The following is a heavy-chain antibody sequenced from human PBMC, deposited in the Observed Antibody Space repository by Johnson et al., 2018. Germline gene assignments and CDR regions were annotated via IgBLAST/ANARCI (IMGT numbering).Heavy chain of an antibody. V-gene: IGHV3-21*01. D-gene: IGHD1-20*01. CDR3: ARELINNWNVCPMDV. CDR2: ITISGDNI. CDR1: GFTFSSYS. J-gene: IGHJ6*02. Sequence: VQLVESGGGLVKPGGSLRLSCAASGFTFSSYSMNWVRQAPGKGLQWVSAITISGDNIYYADSVKGRFTISRDNSKNSLYRQMNSLRDEDTSLYYCARELINNWNVCPMDVWGQGTTVTVSS.